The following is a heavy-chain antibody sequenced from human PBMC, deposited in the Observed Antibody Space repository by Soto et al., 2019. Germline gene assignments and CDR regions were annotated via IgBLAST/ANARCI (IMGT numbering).Heavy chain of an antibody. CDR2: ISSSSSTI. Sequence: PGGSLRLSCAASGFTFSSYSMNWVRQAPGKGLEWVSYISSSSSTIYYADSVKGRFTISRDNAKNSLYLQMNSLRDEDTAVYYCARDLGRVLGATVQYYFDYWGQGTLVTVSS. D-gene: IGHD1-26*01. CDR3: ARDLGRVLGATVQYYFDY. CDR1: GFTFSSYS. J-gene: IGHJ4*02. V-gene: IGHV3-48*02.